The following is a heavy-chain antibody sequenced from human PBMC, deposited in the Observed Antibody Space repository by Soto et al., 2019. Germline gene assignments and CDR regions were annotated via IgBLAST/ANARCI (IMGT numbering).Heavy chain of an antibody. D-gene: IGHD3-16*02. CDR1: GGSISSCGYY. J-gene: IGHJ4*02. CDR2: IYYSGST. Sequence: SETLSLTSTVSGGSISSCGYYWSWIRQHPGKGLEWIGYIYYSGSTYYNPSPKSRVTISVDTSKNQFSLKLSSVTAADTAVYYCASDSLPGGSYRYPLWWELSAGGQGTLVTVAS. V-gene: IGHV4-31*03. CDR3: ASDSLPGGSYRYPLWWELSA.